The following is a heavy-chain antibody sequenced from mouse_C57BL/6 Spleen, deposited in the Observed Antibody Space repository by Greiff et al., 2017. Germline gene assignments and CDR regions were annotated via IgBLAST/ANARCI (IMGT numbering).Heavy chain of an antibody. Sequence: QVHVKQPGAELVKPGASVKMSCKASGYTFTSYWITWVKQRPGQGLEWIGDIYPGSGSTNYNEKFKSKATLTVDTSSSTAYMQLSSLTSEDSAVYYCAREIRPYFDYWGQGTTLTVSS. V-gene: IGHV1-55*01. J-gene: IGHJ2*01. CDR2: IYPGSGST. CDR1: GYTFTSYW. CDR3: AREIRPYFDY.